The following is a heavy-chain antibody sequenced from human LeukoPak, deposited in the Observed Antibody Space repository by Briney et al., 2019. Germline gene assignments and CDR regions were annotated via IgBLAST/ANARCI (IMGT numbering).Heavy chain of an antibody. J-gene: IGHJ4*02. CDR3: AKVRYWSGVNCYPDDN. CDR1: GFTFSDYS. CDR2: IRYDGNNK. Sequence: PGGSLRLSCAASGFTFSDYSMHWVRQAPRKGLNWVAFIRYDGNNKYYADSVKGRFTISRDNSKTMLYLEMNSLSTEDTAVYYCAKVRYWSGVNCYPDDNWGQGTLVTVSS. V-gene: IGHV3-30*02. D-gene: IGHD2-15*01.